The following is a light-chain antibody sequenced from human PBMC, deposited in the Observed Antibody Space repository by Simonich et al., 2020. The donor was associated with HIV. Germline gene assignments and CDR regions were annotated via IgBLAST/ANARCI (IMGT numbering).Light chain of an antibody. J-gene: IGKJ2*02. V-gene: IGKV1-5*01. CDR2: AAS. CDR1: QSISSY. Sequence: DIQMTQSPSSLSASVGDRVTITCRASQSISSYLNWYQQKPGKAPKLLIYAASSLQSGVPSRFSGSGSGTEFTLTISSLQPDDFATYYCQQYNSYSPRWTFGQGTKLEIK. CDR3: QQYNSYSPRWT.